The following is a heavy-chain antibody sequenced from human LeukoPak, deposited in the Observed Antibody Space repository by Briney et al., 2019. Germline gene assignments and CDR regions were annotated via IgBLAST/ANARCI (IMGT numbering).Heavy chain of an antibody. CDR3: ARDPHPSSWYDGWFDP. CDR1: GFTFSDYY. V-gene: IGHV3-11*04. Sequence: PGGSLRLSCAASGFTFSDYYMSWIRQAPGKGLEWVSYISSSGSTIYYADSVKGRFTISRDNAKNSLYLQMNSLRAEDTAVYYCARDPHPSSWYDGWFDPWGQGTLVTVSS. CDR2: ISSSGSTI. J-gene: IGHJ5*02. D-gene: IGHD6-13*01.